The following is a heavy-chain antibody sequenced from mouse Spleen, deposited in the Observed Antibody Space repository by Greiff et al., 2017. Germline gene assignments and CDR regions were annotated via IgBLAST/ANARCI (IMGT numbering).Heavy chain of an antibody. V-gene: IGHV1S81*02. J-gene: IGHJ2*01. D-gene: IGHD2-1*01. Sequence: QVQLQQPGAELVKPGASVKLSCKASGYTFTSYWMHWVKQRPGQGLEWIGEINPSNGRTNYNEKFKSKATLTVDKSSSTAYMQLSSLTSEDSAVYYCARENYGNLDYWGQGTTLTVSS. CDR3: ARENYGNLDY. CDR2: INPSNGRT. CDR1: GYTFTSYW.